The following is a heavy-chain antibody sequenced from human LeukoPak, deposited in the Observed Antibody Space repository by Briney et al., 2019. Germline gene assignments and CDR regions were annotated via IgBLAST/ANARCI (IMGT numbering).Heavy chain of an antibody. D-gene: IGHD6-6*01. CDR3: ARVRAARYFDY. J-gene: IGHJ4*02. CDR2: ISGSGDIT. V-gene: IGHV3-23*01. CDR1: GFIFSSYA. Sequence: GGSLRLSCAASGFIFSSYAMSWVRQAPGKGLEWVSAISGSGDITYYTDSVKGRFTISRDNAKNSLYLQMNSLRAEDTAVYYCARVRAARYFDYWGQGTLVTVSS.